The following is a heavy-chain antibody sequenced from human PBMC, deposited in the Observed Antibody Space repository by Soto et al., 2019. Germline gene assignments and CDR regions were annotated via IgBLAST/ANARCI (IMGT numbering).Heavy chain of an antibody. Sequence: EVQLVESGGGLVQPGGSLRLSCAASGFTFSDHYMDWVRQAPGHGLEWVGRSRNKANSYTTDYAASVKGRFTISRDNSKNSLYLQMNSLKTEDTAVYYCARIDYRDPDYWGQGTLVTVSS. V-gene: IGHV3-72*01. D-gene: IGHD4-17*01. J-gene: IGHJ4*02. CDR2: SRNKANSYTT. CDR1: GFTFSDHY. CDR3: ARIDYRDPDY.